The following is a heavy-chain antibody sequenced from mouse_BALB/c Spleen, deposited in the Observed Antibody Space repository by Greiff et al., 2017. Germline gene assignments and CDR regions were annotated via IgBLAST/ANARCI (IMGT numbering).Heavy chain of an antibody. CDR3: AIRPATPYWYFDG. D-gene: IGHD1-1*01. CDR1: GYTFTSYW. V-gene: IGHV1-7*01. J-gene: IGHJ1*01. Sequence: VQLQQSGAELAKPGASVKMSCKASGYTFTSYWMHWVKQRPGQGLEWIGYINPSTGYTEYNQKFKDKATLTADKSSSTAYMQRSSLTSEDSAVYYGAIRPATPYWYFDGWGAGTTVTVSS. CDR2: INPSTGYT.